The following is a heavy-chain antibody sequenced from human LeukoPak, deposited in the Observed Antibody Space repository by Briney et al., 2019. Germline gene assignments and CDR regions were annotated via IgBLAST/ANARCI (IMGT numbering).Heavy chain of an antibody. D-gene: IGHD3-10*01. CDR3: ARESRGECDY. V-gene: IGHV3-64*01. CDR2: ISANAVST. CDR1: GFTFSNYA. Sequence: PGGSLRLSCAASGFTFSNYAMHWVRQAPGKGLEYVSAISANAVSTHYANSVKGIFTISRDDTKNSLYLQMGSLRPEDMAVYYCARESRGECDYWGQGTLVTVSS. J-gene: IGHJ4*02.